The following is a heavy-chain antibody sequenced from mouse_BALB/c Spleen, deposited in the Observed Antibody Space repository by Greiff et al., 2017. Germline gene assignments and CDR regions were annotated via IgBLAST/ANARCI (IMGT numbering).Heavy chain of an antibody. D-gene: IGHD4-1*01. CDR2: ISNGGGST. J-gene: IGHJ4*01. V-gene: IGHV5-12-2*01. Sequence: EVKLQESGGGLVQPGGSLKLSCAASGFTFSSYTMSWVRQTPEKRLEWVAYISNGGGSTYYPDTVKGRFTISRDNAKNTLYLQMSSLKSEDTAMYYCARHPGRRGAMDYWGQGTSVTVSS. CDR1: GFTFSSYT. CDR3: ARHPGRRGAMDY.